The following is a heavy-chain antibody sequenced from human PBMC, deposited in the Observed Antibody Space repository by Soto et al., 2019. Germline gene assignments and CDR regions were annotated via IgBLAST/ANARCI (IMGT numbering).Heavy chain of an antibody. CDR1: GYTFTGYY. V-gene: IGHV1-2*04. D-gene: IGHD3-22*01. J-gene: IGHJ6*02. Sequence: GASVKVSCKASGYTFTGYYMHWVRQAPGQGLEWMGWINPNSGGTNYAQKFQGWVTMTRGTSISTAYMELSRLRSDDTAVYYCARGSMIVVGGYYYYGMDVWGQGTTVTVSS. CDR3: ARGSMIVVGGYYYYGMDV. CDR2: INPNSGGT.